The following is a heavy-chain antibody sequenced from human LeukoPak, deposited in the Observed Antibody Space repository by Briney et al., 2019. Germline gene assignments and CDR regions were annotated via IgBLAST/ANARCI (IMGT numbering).Heavy chain of an antibody. D-gene: IGHD3-10*01. CDR1: GFTFSSYA. CDR2: ISGSGGST. J-gene: IGHJ6*02. V-gene: IGHV3-23*01. Sequence: PGGSLRLSCAASGFTFSSYAMSWVRQAPGKGLEWVSAISGSGGSTYYADSVKGRFTISRDNAKNSLYLQMNSLRAEDTALYYCTKDSGSGSDYYYYGMDVWGQGTTVTVSS. CDR3: TKDSGSGSDYYYYGMDV.